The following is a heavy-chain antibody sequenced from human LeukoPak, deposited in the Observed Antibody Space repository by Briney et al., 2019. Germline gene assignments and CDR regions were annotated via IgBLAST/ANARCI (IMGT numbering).Heavy chain of an antibody. CDR3: ARTERWLQLIYYYYYYMDV. CDR2: IKQDGSEK. Sequence: GGFLRLSCAASGFTFSSYWMSWVRQAPGKGLEWVANIKQDGSEKYYVDSVKGRFTISRDNAKNSLYLQMNSLRAEDTAVYYCARTERWLQLIYYYYYYMDVWGKGTTVTVSS. CDR1: GFTFSSYW. D-gene: IGHD5-24*01. J-gene: IGHJ6*03. V-gene: IGHV3-7*01.